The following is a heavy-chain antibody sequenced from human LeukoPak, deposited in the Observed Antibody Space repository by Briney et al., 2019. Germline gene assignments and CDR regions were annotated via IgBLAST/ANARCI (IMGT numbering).Heavy chain of an antibody. D-gene: IGHD6-13*01. CDR1: GYTFTTYD. Sequence: GASVKVSCKTSGYTFTTYDITWVRQASGQGLEWVGWMHPTSGNTAYAQKFQGRVTMTRDTSTRTAYMELHSLTSEDTAVYYCARARGSSWNHDFDYWGQGTLVTVSS. CDR2: MHPTSGNT. CDR3: ARARGSSWNHDFDY. J-gene: IGHJ4*02. V-gene: IGHV1-8*01.